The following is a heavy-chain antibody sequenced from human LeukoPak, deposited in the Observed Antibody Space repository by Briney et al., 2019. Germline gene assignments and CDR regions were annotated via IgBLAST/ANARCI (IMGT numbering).Heavy chain of an antibody. J-gene: IGHJ4*02. V-gene: IGHV3-33*08. CDR3: ARDNIVVVSAAAPAGYFDY. Sequence: GGSLRLSCAASGFTFSSYGMHWVRQAPGKGLEWVAVIWYDGSNKYYADSVKGRFTISRDNSKNTLYLQMNSLRAEDTAVYYCARDNIVVVSAAAPAGYFDYWGQGTLVTVSS. D-gene: IGHD2-2*01. CDR2: IWYDGSNK. CDR1: GFTFSSYG.